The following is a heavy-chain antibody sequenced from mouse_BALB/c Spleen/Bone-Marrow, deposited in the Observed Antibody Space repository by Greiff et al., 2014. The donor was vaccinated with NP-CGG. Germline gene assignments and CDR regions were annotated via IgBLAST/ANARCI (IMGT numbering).Heavy chain of an antibody. CDR3: ARGGISVDY. J-gene: IGHJ2*01. CDR1: CYVFSTYW. Sequence: QVQLQQSGAELVRPGSSVKISCESSCYVFSTYWINWVKQRPGQGLEWIGQIYPGDGDTDYNGKFKDKATLTADKSSNTAYMQLSSLTSEDSAVYFCARGGISVDYWGQGTTLTVSS. V-gene: IGHV1-80*01. CDR2: IYPGDGDT.